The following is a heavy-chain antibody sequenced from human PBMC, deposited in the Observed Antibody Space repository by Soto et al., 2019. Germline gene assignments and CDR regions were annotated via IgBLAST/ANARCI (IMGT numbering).Heavy chain of an antibody. J-gene: IGHJ4*02. CDR1: GFTFSSYW. V-gene: IGHV3-74*01. D-gene: IGHD6-19*01. CDR2: INSDGSST. Sequence: GGSLRLSCAASGFTFSSYWMHWVRQAPGKGLVWVSRINSDGSSTTYADSVKGRFTASRDNAKNTLYLQMNSLRAEDTAVFFCARESLRSSGYYYFDYWGQGTLVTVSS. CDR3: ARESLRSSGYYYFDY.